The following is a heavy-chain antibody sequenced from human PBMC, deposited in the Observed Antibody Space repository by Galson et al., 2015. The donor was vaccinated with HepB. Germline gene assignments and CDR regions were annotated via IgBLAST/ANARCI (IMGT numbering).Heavy chain of an antibody. V-gene: IGHV3-30*04. CDR2: ISYDGSNK. J-gene: IGHJ4*02. CDR3: ARERRLHSLFDY. CDR1: GFTFSSHA. D-gene: IGHD6-25*01. Sequence: SLRLSCAASGFTFSSHAMHWVRQAPGKGLEWVAVISYDGSNKYYADSVKGRFTISRDSSKNTLDLQMNSLRTEDTAVYYCARERRLHSLFDYWGQGTLVTVSS.